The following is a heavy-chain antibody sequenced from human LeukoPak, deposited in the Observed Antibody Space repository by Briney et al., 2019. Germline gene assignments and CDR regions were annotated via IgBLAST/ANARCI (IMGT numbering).Heavy chain of an antibody. J-gene: IGHJ5*02. CDR2: ISSSSYYI. V-gene: IGHV3-21*01. Sequence: PGGSLRLSCAASGFTFRTYNMNWIRQAPGKGLEWVSTISSSSYYIYYADSVKGRFTISRDNAKNSLYLQMNSLRAEDTAVYYCAALRFLEWLSWGQGTLVTVSS. CDR1: GFTFRTYN. D-gene: IGHD3-3*01. CDR3: AALRFLEWLS.